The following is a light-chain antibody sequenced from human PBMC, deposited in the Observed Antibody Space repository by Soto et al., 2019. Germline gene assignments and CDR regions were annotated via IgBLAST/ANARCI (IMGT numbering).Light chain of an antibody. CDR3: SSYTTSNTRQIV. J-gene: IGLJ1*01. CDR1: SSDVGGYNY. Sequence: QSVLTQPASVSGSPGQSITLSCTGTSSDVGGYNYVSWYQHHPGKAPKLMIYDVSNRPSGVSNRFSGSKSGNTASLTISGLQPEDEADYYCSSYTTSNTRQIVFGTG. CDR2: DVS. V-gene: IGLV2-14*03.